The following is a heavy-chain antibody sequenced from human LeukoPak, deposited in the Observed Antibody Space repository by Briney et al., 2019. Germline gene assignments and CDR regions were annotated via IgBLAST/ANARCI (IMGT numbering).Heavy chain of an antibody. D-gene: IGHD3-22*01. V-gene: IGHV1-18*01. Sequence: RASVKVSCKASGYTFTSYGISWVRQAPGQGLEWMGWISAYNGNTNYAQKLQGRVTMTTDTSTSTAYMELRSLRSDDTAVYYCGRASPYYYDSSGYLGFGAFDIWGQGTMVTVSS. J-gene: IGHJ3*02. CDR3: GRASPYYYDSSGYLGFGAFDI. CDR1: GYTFTSYG. CDR2: ISAYNGNT.